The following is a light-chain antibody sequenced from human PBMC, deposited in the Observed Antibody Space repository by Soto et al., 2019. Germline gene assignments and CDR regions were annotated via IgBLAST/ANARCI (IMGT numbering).Light chain of an antibody. CDR2: GNG. Sequence: QSVLTQPPSVSGAPEQRVTISCSGTSSSIGAGYEVHWYHQLPGTAPKLVASGNGNRPSGVPDRLSASKSGTSASLAITGLQAEDEGHYYCQSYDKRLTAYVFGTGTKVTVL. J-gene: IGLJ1*01. V-gene: IGLV1-40*01. CDR3: QSYDKRLTAYV. CDR1: SSSIGAGYE.